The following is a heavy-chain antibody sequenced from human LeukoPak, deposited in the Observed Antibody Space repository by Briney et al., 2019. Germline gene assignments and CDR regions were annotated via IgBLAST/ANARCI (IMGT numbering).Heavy chain of an antibody. CDR2: TRNSSVI. J-gene: IGHJ6*03. Sequence: GGSLRLSCVASGFTLSDYNMNWVRQAPGKGLEWVSSTRNSSVIFYGDSVKGRFTISRDNAKNSLYLQMNSLRAEDTAVYYCARFLGPDVYYYYYMDVWGKGTTVTVSS. CDR1: GFTLSDYN. V-gene: IGHV3-69-1*01. CDR3: ARFLGPDVYYYYYMDV. D-gene: IGHD2-8*01.